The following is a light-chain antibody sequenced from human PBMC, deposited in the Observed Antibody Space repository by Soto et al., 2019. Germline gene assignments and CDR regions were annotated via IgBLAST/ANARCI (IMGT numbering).Light chain of an antibody. J-gene: IGKJ1*01. CDR3: HQRQRWPRT. Sequence: EIVLTQSPAILSLSPGERATLSCRASQSVGTYLDWYQQKLGQAPRLLIYDASNRATGIPARFSGSGSGTDFTLTISSLEPEDFAFYYCHQRQRWPRTFGQGTKVEIK. V-gene: IGKV3-11*01. CDR2: DAS. CDR1: QSVGTY.